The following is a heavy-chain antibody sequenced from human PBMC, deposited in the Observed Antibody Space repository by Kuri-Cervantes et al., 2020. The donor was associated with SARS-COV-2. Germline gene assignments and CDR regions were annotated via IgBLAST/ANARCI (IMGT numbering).Heavy chain of an antibody. Sequence: SETLSLTCTVSGGSISSGSYYWSWIRQPAGKGLEWIGRIYTSGSTNYNPSLKSRVTISVDTSKNQFSLKLSSVTAADTAVYYCASEGSSLRPFDYWGQGTLVTVSS. J-gene: IGHJ4*02. CDR3: ASEGSSLRPFDY. V-gene: IGHV4-61*02. CDR2: IYTSGST. D-gene: IGHD4-17*01. CDR1: GGSISSGSYY.